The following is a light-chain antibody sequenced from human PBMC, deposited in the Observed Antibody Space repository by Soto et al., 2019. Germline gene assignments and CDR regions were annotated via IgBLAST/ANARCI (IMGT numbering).Light chain of an antibody. J-gene: IGKJ1*01. CDR2: KAS. Sequence: DIQMTQSPSTLSASVGDRVTITCRASQTLSKWLAWYQQKPERPPKLLIYKASTLQSGVPSRFSGSGSGTEFTPTISSLQPDDFATYYCQQYSNYFWTFGQGTKVDIK. CDR3: QQYSNYFWT. CDR1: QTLSKW. V-gene: IGKV1-5*03.